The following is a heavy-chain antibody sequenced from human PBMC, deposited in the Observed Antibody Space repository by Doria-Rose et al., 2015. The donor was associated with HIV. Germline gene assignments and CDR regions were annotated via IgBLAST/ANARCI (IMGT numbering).Heavy chain of an antibody. J-gene: IGHJ6*03. V-gene: IGHV3-9*01. D-gene: IGHD3-3*01. CDR2: ISWDSGAK. Sequence: EVQLLESGGGLVQPGRSLRLSCVGSGFSFESYAMHWVRLAPGKGLEWVAVISWDSGAKGNADSVEGRFTISRDNAKKSVYLEMRSLRPEDTAFYYCAKAPIIGPKYYFYMDVWGKGTSVTVSS. CDR1: GFSFESYA. CDR3: AKAPIIGPKYYFYMDV.